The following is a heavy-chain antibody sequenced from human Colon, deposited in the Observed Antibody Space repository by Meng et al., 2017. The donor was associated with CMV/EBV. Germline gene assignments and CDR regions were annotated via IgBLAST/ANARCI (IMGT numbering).Heavy chain of an antibody. V-gene: IGHV3-48*04. J-gene: IGHJ4*02. CDR2: ISSSSNTK. Sequence: GGSLRLSCAASGFTFSSYSMTWVRQAPGKGLEWVAFISSSSNTKHYADSVKGRFTISRNNAKNSLYLEMNSLRAEDTAVYYCARNLWGGLVPFFDYWGQGTLVTVS. D-gene: IGHD3-16*01. CDR1: GFTFSSYS. CDR3: ARNLWGGLVPFFDY.